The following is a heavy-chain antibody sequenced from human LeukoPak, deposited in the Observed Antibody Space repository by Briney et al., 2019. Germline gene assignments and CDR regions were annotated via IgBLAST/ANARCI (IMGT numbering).Heavy chain of an antibody. J-gene: IGHJ6*02. V-gene: IGHV3-30-3*01. D-gene: IGHD5-12*01. Sequence: PGRSLRLSCAASGFSFSSFAMHWVRQAPGKGLEWVAFTPYDGNTKYYADSVKGRFTISRDNSKNTLYLQMNSLRAEDTALYYCARDGNSGYDLTYYYGMDVWGQGTTVTVSS. CDR3: ARDGNSGYDLTYYYGMDV. CDR1: GFSFSSFA. CDR2: TPYDGNTK.